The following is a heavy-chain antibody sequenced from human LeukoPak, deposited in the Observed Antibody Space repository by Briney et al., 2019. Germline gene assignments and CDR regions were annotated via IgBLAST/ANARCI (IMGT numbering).Heavy chain of an antibody. CDR2: IFYSGIT. J-gene: IGHJ4*02. V-gene: IGHV4-39*07. CDR3: ARVGVFGYCIRDSCRSPFDS. Sequence: SETLSLTCTVSGGSIANSNNYWGWIRQPPGKGLEWIGYIFYSGITYYNPSLMSRVAISVDTSKNQFSLNLASVTAADTAVYYCARVGVFGYCIRDSCRSPFDSWGRGTLVTVSS. D-gene: IGHD2-15*01. CDR1: GGSIANSNNY.